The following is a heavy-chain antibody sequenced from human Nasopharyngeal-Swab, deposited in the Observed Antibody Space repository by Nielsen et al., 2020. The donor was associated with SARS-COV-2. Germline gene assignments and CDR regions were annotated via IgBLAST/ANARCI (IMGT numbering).Heavy chain of an antibody. CDR3: ARISGSGAFDY. J-gene: IGHJ4*02. CDR1: GGSISSYY. V-gene: IGHV4-59*01. CDR2: IYYSGST. D-gene: IGHD1-26*01. Sequence: ESLKISCTVSGGSISSYYWSWIRQPPGKGLEWIGYIYYSGSTNYNPSLKSRVTISVDTSKNQFSLKLSSVTAADTAVYYCARISGSGAFDYWGQGTLVTVSS.